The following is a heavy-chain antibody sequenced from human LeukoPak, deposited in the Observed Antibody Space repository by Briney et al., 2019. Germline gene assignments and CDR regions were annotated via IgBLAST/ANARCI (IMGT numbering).Heavy chain of an antibody. CDR1: GGSIGGYY. CDR3: ARQASWLPYFDL. Sequence: SETLSLTCTVSGGSIGGYYWSWIRQPPGKGLEWIGYIYYSGSTNFSPSLKSRVTISVDTSNNQVSLKLTSVTAADTALYSCARQASWLPYFDLWGRGTLVTVSS. D-gene: IGHD6-13*01. V-gene: IGHV4-59*08. CDR2: IYYSGST. J-gene: IGHJ2*01.